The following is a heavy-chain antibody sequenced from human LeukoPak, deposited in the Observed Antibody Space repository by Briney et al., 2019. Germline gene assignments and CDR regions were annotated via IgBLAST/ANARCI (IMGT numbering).Heavy chain of an antibody. Sequence: GGSLRLSCAASGFTFKNYAMSWVRQAPGKGLEWVAVIWYDGSYKYYADSVKGRFTISRENSNNTLYLQMNSLRAEDTAVYYCARDNGGYNWFDPWGQGTLVTVSS. CDR3: ARDNGGYNWFDP. J-gene: IGHJ5*02. V-gene: IGHV3-33*08. D-gene: IGHD2-8*01. CDR2: IWYDGSYK. CDR1: GFTFKNYA.